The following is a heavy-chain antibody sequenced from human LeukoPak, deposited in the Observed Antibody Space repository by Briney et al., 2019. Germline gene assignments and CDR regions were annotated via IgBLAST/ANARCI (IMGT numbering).Heavy chain of an antibody. CDR2: ISAYNGNT. CDR3: ARARGAVAGTEDY. Sequence: GASVKVSCKASGYTFTSYGISWGRQAPGQGVECVGWISAYNGNTNYAQKLQGAVTMTTDTSTSTAYMELRSLRPDDTAVYYCARARGAVAGTEDYWGQGTLVTVSS. CDR1: GYTFTSYG. D-gene: IGHD6-19*01. J-gene: IGHJ4*02. V-gene: IGHV1-18*01.